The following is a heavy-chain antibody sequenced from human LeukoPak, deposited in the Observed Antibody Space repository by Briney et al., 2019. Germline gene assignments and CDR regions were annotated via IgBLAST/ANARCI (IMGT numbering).Heavy chain of an antibody. CDR1: GFTFSGSA. CDR2: IRSKANSYAT. J-gene: IGHJ4*02. Sequence: PGGSLRLSCAASGFTFSGSAMHWVRQASGKGPEWVGRIRSKANSYATAYAASVKGRFTISRDDSKNTAYLQMNSLKTEDTAVYYCTRRDYYDSSGFETWGQGTLVTVSS. CDR3: TRRDYYDSSGFET. D-gene: IGHD3-22*01. V-gene: IGHV3-73*01.